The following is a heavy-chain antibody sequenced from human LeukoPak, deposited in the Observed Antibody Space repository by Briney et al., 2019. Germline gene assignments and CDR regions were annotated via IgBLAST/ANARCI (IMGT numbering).Heavy chain of an antibody. CDR1: GFTFSSYS. Sequence: PGGSLRLACAASGFTFSSYSMNWVRQAPGKGLEWVSYISSSSSTIYYADSVKGRFTISRDNAKNSLYLQMNSLRDEDTAVYYCARDLRGILAFVGFDPWGQGTLVTVSS. J-gene: IGHJ5*02. CDR3: ARDLRGILAFVGFDP. CDR2: ISSSSSTI. V-gene: IGHV3-48*02. D-gene: IGHD3-3*02.